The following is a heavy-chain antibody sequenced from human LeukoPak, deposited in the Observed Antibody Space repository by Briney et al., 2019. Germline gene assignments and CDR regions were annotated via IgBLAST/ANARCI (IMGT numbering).Heavy chain of an antibody. V-gene: IGHV3-23*01. D-gene: IGHD3-3*01. CDR3: AKPYLGVVTRRGYYFDY. Sequence: GGSLRLSCAASGFTFSSYAMSWVRQAPGKGLEWVSAISGSGGSTYYADSVKGRFTISRDNSKNTLYLQMNSLRAEDTAVYYCAKPYLGVVTRRGYYFDYWGQGTLVTVSS. CDR1: GFTFSSYA. CDR2: ISGSGGST. J-gene: IGHJ4*02.